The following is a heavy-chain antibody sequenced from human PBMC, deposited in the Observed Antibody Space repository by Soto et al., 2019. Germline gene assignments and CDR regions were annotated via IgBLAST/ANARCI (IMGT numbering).Heavy chain of an antibody. CDR2: ISYDGSNK. J-gene: IGHJ6*02. Sequence: GGSLRLSCAASGFTFSSYGMHWVRQAPGKGLEWVAVISYDGSNKYYADSVKGRFTISRDNSKNTLYLQMNSLRAEDTAVYYCAKDFLPVRGVWGYYGMDVWGQGTTVTVSS. D-gene: IGHD3-10*01. CDR3: AKDFLPVRGVWGYYGMDV. CDR1: GFTFSSYG. V-gene: IGHV3-30*18.